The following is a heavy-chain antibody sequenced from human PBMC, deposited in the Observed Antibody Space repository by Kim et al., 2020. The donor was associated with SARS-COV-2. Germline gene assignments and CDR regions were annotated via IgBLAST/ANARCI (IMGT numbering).Heavy chain of an antibody. CDR3: ARDLYSSSKSGDWYFDL. CDR1: GGSFSGYY. J-gene: IGHJ2*01. CDR2: INHSGST. V-gene: IGHV4-34*01. Sequence: SETLSLTCAVYGGSFSGYYWSWIRQPPGKGLEWIGEINHSGSTNYNPSLKSRVTISVDTSKNQFSLKLSSVTAADTAVYYCARDLYSSSKSGDWYFDLWGRGTLVTVSS. D-gene: IGHD6-13*01.